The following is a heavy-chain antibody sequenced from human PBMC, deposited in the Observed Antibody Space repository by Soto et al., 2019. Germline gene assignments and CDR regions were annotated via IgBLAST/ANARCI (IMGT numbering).Heavy chain of an antibody. V-gene: IGHV1-18*01. J-gene: IGHJ4*02. CDR2: ISAHNCNT. CDR1: GYTSTSYG. D-gene: IGHD1-1*01. Sequence: QVHLVQSGAEVKKPGASVKVSCKGSGYTSTSYGITWVRQAPGQGLEWMGWISAHNCNTNYAQKLQGRGTVSRDTSTSTAYMELRSLRSDDTRVYYCARARYGDYWGQGALVTVSS. CDR3: ARARYGDY.